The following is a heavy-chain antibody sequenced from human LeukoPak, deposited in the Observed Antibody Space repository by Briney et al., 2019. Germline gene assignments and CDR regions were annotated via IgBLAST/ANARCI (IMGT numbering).Heavy chain of an antibody. CDR2: IAGSSSYM. Sequence: GGSLRLSCAASGFTFSSYWMNWVRQDPGKGLEWVSSIAGSSSYMNYADAVKGRFTIPRDNAKNSLYLQMNSLRGEDTAVYYCPMGECYNDYWGQGILVTVSS. CDR3: PMGECYNDY. CDR1: GFTFSSYW. J-gene: IGHJ4*02. V-gene: IGHV3-21*04. D-gene: IGHD5-24*01.